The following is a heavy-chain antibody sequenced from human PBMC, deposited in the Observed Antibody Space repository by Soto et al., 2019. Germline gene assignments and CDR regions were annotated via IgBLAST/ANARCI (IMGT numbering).Heavy chain of an antibody. V-gene: IGHV4-30-2*01. J-gene: IGHJ5*01. Sequence: SETLSLTCAVSGGSISSGGYSWSWIRQPPGKGLEWIGYIYHSGSTYYNPSLKSRVTISVDRSKNQFSLKLSSVTAADTAVYYCAREDDYGGNWFDSWGQGTLVTVSS. CDR1: GGSISSGGYS. CDR3: AREDDYGGNWFDS. D-gene: IGHD4-17*01. CDR2: IYHSGST.